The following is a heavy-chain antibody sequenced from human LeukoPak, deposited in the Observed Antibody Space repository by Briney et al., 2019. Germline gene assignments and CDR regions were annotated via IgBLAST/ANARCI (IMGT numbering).Heavy chain of an antibody. V-gene: IGHV3-23*01. D-gene: IGHD3-3*01. J-gene: IGHJ4*02. CDR1: GFTFSSYA. Sequence: GGSLRLSCAASGFTFSSYAMSWVRRAPGKGLEWVSAISGSGGSTYYADSVKGRFTISRDNSKNTLYLQMNSLRAEDTAVYYCAKDTTLGAIFGVVILRYFDYWGQGTLVTVSS. CDR3: AKDTTLGAIFGVVILRYFDY. CDR2: ISGSGGST.